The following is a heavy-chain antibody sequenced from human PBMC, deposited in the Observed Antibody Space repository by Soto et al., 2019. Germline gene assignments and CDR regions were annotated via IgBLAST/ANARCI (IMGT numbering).Heavy chain of an antibody. CDR3: AREQPPALYFGMDV. V-gene: IGHV3-66*01. D-gene: IGHD2-15*01. Sequence: EVQLVESGGGLVQPGGSLRLSCAASGLTVSSNYMSWARQTPGKGLEWVSVIYSNGNTYYADSVKGRFTISRDNSKNTEYLQMNSLRAEDTAVYYCAREQPPALYFGMDVWGQGTTVIVSS. CDR1: GLTVSSNY. CDR2: IYSNGNT. J-gene: IGHJ6*02.